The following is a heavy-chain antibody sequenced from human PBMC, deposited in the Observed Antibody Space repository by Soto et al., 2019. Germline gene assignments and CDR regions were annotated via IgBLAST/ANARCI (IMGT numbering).Heavy chain of an antibody. Sequence: GESLKISCAASGFTFSSYSMNWVRQAPGKGLEWVSSISSSSSYIYYADSVKGRFTISRDNAKNSLYLQMNSLRAEDTAVYYCARDPQRVDVVVPAAIGGYYYGMDVWGQGTTVTVSS. V-gene: IGHV3-21*01. CDR1: GFTFSSYS. CDR3: ARDPQRVDVVVPAAIGGYYYGMDV. J-gene: IGHJ6*02. D-gene: IGHD2-2*02. CDR2: ISSSSSYI.